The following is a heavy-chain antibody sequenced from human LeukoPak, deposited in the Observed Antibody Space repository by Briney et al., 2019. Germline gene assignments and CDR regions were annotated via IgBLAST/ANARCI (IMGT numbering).Heavy chain of an antibody. D-gene: IGHD1-14*01. CDR3: ASQKEPATSFDY. Sequence: GGSLRLSCAASGFTFSSYGMHWVRQAPGKGLEWVAVISYDGSNKYYADSVKGRFTISRDNSKNTLYLQMNSLRAEDTAVYYCASQKEPATSFDYWGQGTLVTVSS. CDR2: ISYDGSNK. V-gene: IGHV3-30*03. J-gene: IGHJ4*02. CDR1: GFTFSSYG.